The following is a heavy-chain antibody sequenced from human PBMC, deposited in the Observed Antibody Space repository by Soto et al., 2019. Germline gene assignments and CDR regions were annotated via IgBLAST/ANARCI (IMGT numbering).Heavy chain of an antibody. V-gene: IGHV1-2*04. CDR2: INPNSGGT. Sequence: SSVKVSCKASGYTFTGYYMHWVRQAPGQGLEWMGWINPNSGGTNYAQKFQGWVTMTRDTSISTAYMELSRLRSDDTAVYYCARDSSSSSGYYYYGMDVWGQGTTVTVSS. J-gene: IGHJ6*02. CDR1: GYTFTGYY. CDR3: ARDSSSSSGYYYYGMDV. D-gene: IGHD6-6*01.